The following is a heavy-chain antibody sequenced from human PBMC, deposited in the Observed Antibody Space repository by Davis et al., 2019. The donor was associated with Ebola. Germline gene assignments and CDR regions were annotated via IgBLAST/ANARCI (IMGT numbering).Heavy chain of an antibody. J-gene: IGHJ4*02. CDR2: INSDGSNI. CDR1: GFTISNYW. Sequence: GESLKISCAAFGFTISNYWMNWVRQDPGKGLMWVSHINSDGSNIKYADSVKGRFTISRDNAKNTLYLQMNSLRAEDTAVYYCVRDGVGTTPYDCWGQGALVTVSS. V-gene: IGHV3-74*03. D-gene: IGHD1-26*01. CDR3: VRDGVGTTPYDC.